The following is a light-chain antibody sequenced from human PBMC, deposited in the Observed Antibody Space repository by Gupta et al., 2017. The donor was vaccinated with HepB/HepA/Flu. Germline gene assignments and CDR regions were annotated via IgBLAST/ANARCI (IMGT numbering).Light chain of an antibody. CDR1: SSSIGSNT. V-gene: IGLV1-44*01. J-gene: IGLJ2*01. Sequence: SVLTQPPSASVTPGQRVTISCSGSSSSIGSNTVDWYQQFPGTAPKLLISSDSQRPSGVPDRFSGCRSGSSAALAISGLQAEDDADYFCASWDDNRNSPVFGGGTTLTVL. CDR2: SDS. CDR3: ASWDDNRNSPV.